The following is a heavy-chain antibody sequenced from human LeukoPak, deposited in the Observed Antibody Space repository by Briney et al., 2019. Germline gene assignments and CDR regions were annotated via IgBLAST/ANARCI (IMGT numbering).Heavy chain of an antibody. CDR2: INPNSGGT. J-gene: IGHJ4*02. CDR1: GYTFTGYY. V-gene: IGHV1-2*02. D-gene: IGHD6-13*01. Sequence: ASVKVSCKASGYTFTGYYMHWVRQAPGQGLEWMGWINPNSGGTNYAQKFQGRVTMTRDTSISTAYMELSRLRSDDTAVYYCAKGGVYSSSWYYFDYWGQGTLATVSS. CDR3: AKGGVYSSSWYYFDY.